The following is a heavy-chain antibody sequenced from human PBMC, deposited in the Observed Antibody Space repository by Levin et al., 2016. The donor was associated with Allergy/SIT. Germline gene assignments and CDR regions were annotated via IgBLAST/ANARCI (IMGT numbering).Heavy chain of an antibody. CDR2: INPSGGST. J-gene: IGHJ6*02. CDR1: GYTFTGYY. Sequence: ASVKVSCKASGYTFTGYYMHWVRQAPGQGLEWMGIINPSGGSTSYAQKFQGRVTMTRDTSISTAYMELSRLRSDDTAVYYCARDIVVVPAAIYYGMDVWGQGTTVTVSS. V-gene: IGHV1-46*01. D-gene: IGHD2-2*01. CDR3: ARDIVVVPAAIYYGMDV.